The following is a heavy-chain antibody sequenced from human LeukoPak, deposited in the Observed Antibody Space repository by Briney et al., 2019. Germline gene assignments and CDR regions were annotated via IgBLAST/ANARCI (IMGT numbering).Heavy chain of an antibody. Sequence: PSETLSLTCADYGGSFSGYYWSWIRQPPGKGLEWIGEINHSGSTNYNPSLKSRVTISVDTSKNQFSLKLSSVTAADTAVYYCARDDYGGDVYWGQGTLVTVSS. V-gene: IGHV4-34*01. J-gene: IGHJ4*02. CDR2: INHSGST. D-gene: IGHD4-23*01. CDR3: ARDDYGGDVY. CDR1: GGSFSGYY.